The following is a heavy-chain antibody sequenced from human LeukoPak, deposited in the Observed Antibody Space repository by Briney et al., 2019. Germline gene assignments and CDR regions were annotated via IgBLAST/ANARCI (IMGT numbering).Heavy chain of an antibody. D-gene: IGHD3-22*01. Sequence: GGSLRLSCAAAGLTVSRSYMIWVRQAPGKGLEWVSIIYSGGNTYYADSVKGRFTISRDNSKNTLFLQMNSLRADDTAVYYCARILNSYDSSGYFDSWGQGTLITVSS. V-gene: IGHV3-66*01. CDR2: IYSGGNT. CDR3: ARILNSYDSSGYFDS. J-gene: IGHJ4*02. CDR1: GLTVSRSY.